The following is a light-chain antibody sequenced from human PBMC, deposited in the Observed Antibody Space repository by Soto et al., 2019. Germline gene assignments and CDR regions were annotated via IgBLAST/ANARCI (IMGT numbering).Light chain of an antibody. Sequence: QSALTQPASVSGSPGQSITISCTGTSSDVGGYDYVSWYQHHPGKAPKLMIYDVSNRPSGVSSRFSGSKSDNTASLTIYGLQAEDEADYYCSSYTSVNHVVFGGGTQLTVL. V-gene: IGLV2-14*01. CDR3: SSYTSVNHVV. J-gene: IGLJ3*02. CDR2: DVS. CDR1: SSDVGGYDY.